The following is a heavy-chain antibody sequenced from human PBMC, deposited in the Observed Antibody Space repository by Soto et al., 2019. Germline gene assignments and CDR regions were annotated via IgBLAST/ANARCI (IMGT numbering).Heavy chain of an antibody. J-gene: IGHJ4*02. CDR1: GFTFSSYA. Sequence: PGGSLRLSCGASGFTFSSYAMHWVRQAPGKGLEWVAVISYDGSNKYYADSVKGRFTISRDNSKNTLYLQMNSLRAEDTAVYYCASDAQGYYDFWSGYPDYWGQGTLVTVSS. D-gene: IGHD3-3*01. V-gene: IGHV3-30-3*01. CDR2: ISYDGSNK. CDR3: ASDAQGYYDFWSGYPDY.